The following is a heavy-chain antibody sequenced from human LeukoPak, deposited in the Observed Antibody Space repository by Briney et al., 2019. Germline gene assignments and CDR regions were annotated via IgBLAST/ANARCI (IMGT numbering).Heavy chain of an antibody. CDR3: ARDHGVVRGVTYNWFDP. CDR2: INPNSGGT. V-gene: IGHV1-2*02. D-gene: IGHD3-10*01. Sequence: GASVKVSCKASGYTSTGYYMHWVRQAPGQGLEWMGWINPNSGGTNYAQKFQGRVTMTRDTSISTAYMELSRLRSDDTAVYYCARDHGVVRGVTYNWFDPWGQGTLVTVSS. CDR1: GYTSTGYY. J-gene: IGHJ5*02.